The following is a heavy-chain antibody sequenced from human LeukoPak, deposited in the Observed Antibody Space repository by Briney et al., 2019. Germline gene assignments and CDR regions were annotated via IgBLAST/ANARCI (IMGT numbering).Heavy chain of an antibody. J-gene: IGHJ4*02. CDR2: ISYDGSNT. CDR3: ARERGSSLDY. V-gene: IGHV3-33*01. D-gene: IGHD1-26*01. Sequence: XXEWVAVISYDGSNTYYPASVKARFPISRDNSKNTLYLQMNSLRAEDTAVYYCARERGSSLDYWGQGTLVTVSS.